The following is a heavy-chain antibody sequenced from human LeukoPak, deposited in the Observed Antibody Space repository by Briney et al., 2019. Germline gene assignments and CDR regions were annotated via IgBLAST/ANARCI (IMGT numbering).Heavy chain of an antibody. Sequence: PSETLSLTCTVSGGSISSGGYYWTWIRQFPGKGLEWIGYIYHSGDTHYNPSLKSRVTISVDTSKNQFSLKLNSVTAADAAMYYCARFGCQVAGDPFCNWFDPWGQGTLVTVSS. CDR1: GGSISSGGYY. V-gene: IGHV4-31*03. J-gene: IGHJ5*02. D-gene: IGHD6-19*01. CDR2: IYHSGDT. CDR3: ARFGCQVAGDPFCNWFDP.